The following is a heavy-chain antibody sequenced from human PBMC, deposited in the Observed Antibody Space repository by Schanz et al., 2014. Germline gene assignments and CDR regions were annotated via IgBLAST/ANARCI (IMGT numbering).Heavy chain of an antibody. D-gene: IGHD3-3*01. CDR2: IKQDESER. V-gene: IGHV3-7*01. J-gene: IGHJ3*02. CDR1: GFTFSTYW. Sequence: EVQLVESGGGLVQPGGPLRLSCAASGFTFSTYWMSWVRQAPGKGLEWVANIKQDESERSYVDSVKGRFTISRDNAKNSMYLEMNSLRAEDTAVFYCARVGGTYYDFWSGVPPTVMHDGFDIWGQGTMVTVS. CDR3: ARVGGTYYDFWSGVPPTVMHDGFDI.